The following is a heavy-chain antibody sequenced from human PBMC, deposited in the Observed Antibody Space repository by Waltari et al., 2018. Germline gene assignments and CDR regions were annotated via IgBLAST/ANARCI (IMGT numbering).Heavy chain of an antibody. J-gene: IGHJ4*02. CDR2: INHSGST. V-gene: IGHV4-34*01. CDR3: ARGLRGGYCSSTSCYLIRPYFDY. CDR1: GGSFSGYY. D-gene: IGHD2-2*01. Sequence: QVQLQQWGAGLLKPSETLSLTCAVYGGSFSGYYWSWIRQPPGKGLEWIGEINHSGSTNCNPSLKSRVTISVDTSKNQFSLKLSSVTAADTAVYYCARGLRGGYCSSTSCYLIRPYFDYWGQGTLVTVSS.